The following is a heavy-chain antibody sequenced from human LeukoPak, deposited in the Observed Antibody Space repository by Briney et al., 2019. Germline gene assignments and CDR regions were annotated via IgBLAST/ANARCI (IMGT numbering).Heavy chain of an antibody. V-gene: IGHV3-69-1*02. D-gene: IGHD1-26*01. CDR1: GFTFDIYT. Sequence: GGSLRLSCAASGFTFDIYTMIWVRQAPGKGLEWVSSIDYYNSIYYADSLKGRFTISRDNAKNSLYLQMNSLRAEDTAIYYCARYASFKYSGTYYYDYWGQGTLLSVSS. J-gene: IGHJ4*02. CDR2: IDYYNSI. CDR3: ARYASFKYSGTYYYDY.